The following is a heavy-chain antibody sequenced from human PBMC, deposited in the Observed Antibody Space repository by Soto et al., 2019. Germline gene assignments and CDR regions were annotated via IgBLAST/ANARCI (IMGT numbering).Heavy chain of an antibody. J-gene: IGHJ4*02. D-gene: IGHD3-22*01. CDR1: GGSVSGFF. CDR2: IFSNDEK. CDR3: ARIGYDSSGFVDY. Sequence: PSETLSLTCTVSGGSVSGFFWSWIRQPPGKALEWLAHIFSNDEKSYSTSLKSRLTISKDTSKSQVVLTMTNMDPVDTATYYCARIGYDSSGFVDYWGQGTLVTVSS. V-gene: IGHV2-26*01.